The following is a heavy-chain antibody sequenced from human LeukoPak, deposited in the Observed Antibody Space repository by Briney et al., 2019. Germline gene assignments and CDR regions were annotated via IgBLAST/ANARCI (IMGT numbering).Heavy chain of an antibody. CDR3: TRHSGNDYGDYTYYYYYMDV. Sequence: PGGSLRLSCAASGFTFSDYYMSWIRQAPGKGLEWVSYISSSGSTIYYADSVKGRFTISRDNAKNSLYLQMNSLKTEDTAVYYCTRHSGNDYGDYTYYYYYMDVWGKGTTVTVSS. D-gene: IGHD4-17*01. CDR2: ISSSGSTI. V-gene: IGHV3-11*01. J-gene: IGHJ6*03. CDR1: GFTFSDYY.